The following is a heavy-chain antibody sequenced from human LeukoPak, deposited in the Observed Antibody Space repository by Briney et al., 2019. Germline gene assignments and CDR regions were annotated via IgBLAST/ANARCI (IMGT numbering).Heavy chain of an antibody. CDR1: GGSVSSGSYY. CDR3: ARDLDFWSGYHRYYYGMDV. V-gene: IGHV4-61*01. Sequence: SETLSLTCTVSGGSVSSGSYYWSWIRQPPGKGLEWIGYIYYSGSTNYNPSLKSRVTISVDTSKNQFSLKLSSVTAADTAVYYCARDLDFWSGYHRYYYGMDVWGQGTTVTVSS. J-gene: IGHJ6*02. CDR2: IYYSGST. D-gene: IGHD3-3*01.